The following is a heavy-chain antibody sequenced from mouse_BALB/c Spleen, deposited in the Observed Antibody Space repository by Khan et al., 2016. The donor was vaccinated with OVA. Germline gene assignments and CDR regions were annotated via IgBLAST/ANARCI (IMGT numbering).Heavy chain of an antibody. V-gene: IGHV3-2*02. CDR2: ISYSGST. CDR3: ARGNYDGYAMDY. CDR1: GYSITSDYA. D-gene: IGHD2-4*01. J-gene: IGHJ4*01. Sequence: EVQLQESGPGLVKPSQSLSLTCTVTGYSITSDYAWNWIRQFPGNKLEWIGYISYSGSTSYNPSLKSRISIHRDTSKNQFFLQLNSVASEDTATYYCARGNYDGYAMDYWGQGTSVTVSS.